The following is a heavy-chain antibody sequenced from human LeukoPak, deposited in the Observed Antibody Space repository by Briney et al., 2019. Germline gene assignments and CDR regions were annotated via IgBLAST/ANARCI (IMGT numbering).Heavy chain of an antibody. CDR3: ARSRYSSAVLDY. Sequence: SETLSLTCTVSGGSISSYYWSWIRQPPGKGLEWIGYIYYSGSTNCNPSLKSRVTISVDTSKNQFFLKLSSVTAADTAVYYCARSRYSSAVLDYWGQGTLVTVSS. CDR2: IYYSGST. V-gene: IGHV4-59*01. D-gene: IGHD6-19*01. J-gene: IGHJ4*02. CDR1: GGSISSYY.